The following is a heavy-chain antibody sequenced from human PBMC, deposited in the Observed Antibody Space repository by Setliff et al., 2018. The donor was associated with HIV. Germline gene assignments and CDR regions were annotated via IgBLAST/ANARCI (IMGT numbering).Heavy chain of an antibody. J-gene: IGHJ6*02. Sequence: GGSLRLSCAASGFNFGVFSMQWVRQAPGKGLEWVASISHDAADQFHADSVRGRFTISRDNAKNTLYLQINSLRAEDTAVYYCVRDITTCWDVWGQGTTVTVSS. CDR2: ISHDAADQ. D-gene: IGHD4-4*01. CDR3: VRDITTCWDV. CDR1: GFNFGVFS. V-gene: IGHV3-30*04.